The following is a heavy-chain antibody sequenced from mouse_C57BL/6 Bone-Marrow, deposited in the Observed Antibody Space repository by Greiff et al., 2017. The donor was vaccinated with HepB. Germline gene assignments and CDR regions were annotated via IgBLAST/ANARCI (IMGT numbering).Heavy chain of an antibody. V-gene: IGHV14-3*01. J-gene: IGHJ1*03. CDR3: ARPYYYGSSYWYFDV. D-gene: IGHD1-1*01. Sequence: EVQRVESVAELVRPGASVKLSCTASGFNIKNTYMHWVKQRPEQGLEWIGRIDPANGNTKYAPKFQGKATITADTSSNTAYLQLSSLTSEDTAIYYCARPYYYGSSYWYFDVWGTGTTVTVSS. CDR2: IDPANGNT. CDR1: GFNIKNTY.